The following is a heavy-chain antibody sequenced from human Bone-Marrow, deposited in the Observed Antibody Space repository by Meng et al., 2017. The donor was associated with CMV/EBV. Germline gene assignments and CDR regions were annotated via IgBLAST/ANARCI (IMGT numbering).Heavy chain of an antibody. CDR2: ISYDGYNK. D-gene: IGHD5-12*01. J-gene: IGHJ6*02. CDR3: TREKGGYEYSRYYYGMDV. CDR1: RFTFSTYA. V-gene: IGHV3-30-3*01. Sequence: GESLKISCAASRFTFSTYAMHWVRQAPGKGLEWVALISYDGYNKDYAHSVKGRFTISRDNSKNTLYLQMNSLKTEDTGVYYCTREKGGYEYSRYYYGMDVWGQGTAVTVSS.